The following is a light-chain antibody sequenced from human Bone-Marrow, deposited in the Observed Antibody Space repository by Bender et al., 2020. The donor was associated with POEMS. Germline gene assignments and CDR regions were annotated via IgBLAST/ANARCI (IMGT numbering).Light chain of an antibody. CDR2: GVR. Sequence: QSALTQPASVSGSPGQSITISCIGTSSDVGMHNHVSWYQHHPGKAPKVVISGVRRRPSGVPDRFSGSQSGDTAYLTISGLQPEDEADYYCCSYIINHTWVFGGGTKLTVL. CDR1: SSDVGMHNH. V-gene: IGLV2-14*02. J-gene: IGLJ3*02. CDR3: CSYIINHTWV.